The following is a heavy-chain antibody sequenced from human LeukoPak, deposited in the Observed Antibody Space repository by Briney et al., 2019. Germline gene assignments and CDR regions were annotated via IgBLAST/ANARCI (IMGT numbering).Heavy chain of an antibody. V-gene: IGHV4-39*01. CDR2: IYYSGST. Sequence: PSETLSLTCTVSGGSISSSSYYWGWIRQPPGKGLEWIGSIYYSGSTYYNPSLKSRVTISVDTSKNQFPLKLSSVTAADTAVYYCATHPDGFWSGYSYYFDYWGQGTLVTVSS. CDR1: GGSISSSSYY. CDR3: ATHPDGFWSGYSYYFDY. J-gene: IGHJ4*02. D-gene: IGHD3-3*01.